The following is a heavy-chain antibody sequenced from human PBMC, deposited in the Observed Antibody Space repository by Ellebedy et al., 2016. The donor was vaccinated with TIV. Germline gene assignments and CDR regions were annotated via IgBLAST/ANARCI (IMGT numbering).Heavy chain of an antibody. Sequence: KLQGRVTMTRDTSTSTVYMELSSLRSEDTAMYYCAIVSSGSYESDYWGQGTLVTVSS. D-gene: IGHD1-26*01. CDR3: AIVSSGSYESDY. J-gene: IGHJ4*02. V-gene: IGHV1-46*04.